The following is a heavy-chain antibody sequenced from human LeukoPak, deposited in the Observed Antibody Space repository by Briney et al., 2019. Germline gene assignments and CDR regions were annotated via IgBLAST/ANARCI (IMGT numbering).Heavy chain of an antibody. J-gene: IGHJ4*02. CDR3: ERPDYYDSSGYYDY. CDR1: GGSFSGYY. Sequence: ETSETLSLTCAVYGGSFSGYYWSWIRQPPGKGLEWIGEINHSGSTNYSPSLKSRVTISVDTSKNQFSLKLSSVTAADTAVYYCERPDYYDSSGYYDYWGQGTLVTVSS. D-gene: IGHD3-22*01. CDR2: INHSGST. V-gene: IGHV4-34*01.